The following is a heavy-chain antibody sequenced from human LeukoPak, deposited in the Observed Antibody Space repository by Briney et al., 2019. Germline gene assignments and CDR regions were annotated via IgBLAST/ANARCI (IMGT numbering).Heavy chain of an antibody. Sequence: GASVKVSCKASGYTFTVYYMHWVRQAPGQGLECVGWINPNSCGTNYAQKFQGRVTMTRDTSISTAYMELSRLRSDDTAVYYCARIRITMVRGVIPPNWFDPWGQGTLVTVSS. CDR2: INPNSCGT. D-gene: IGHD3-10*01. CDR3: ARIRITMVRGVIPPNWFDP. J-gene: IGHJ5*02. CDR1: GYTFTVYY. V-gene: IGHV1-2*02.